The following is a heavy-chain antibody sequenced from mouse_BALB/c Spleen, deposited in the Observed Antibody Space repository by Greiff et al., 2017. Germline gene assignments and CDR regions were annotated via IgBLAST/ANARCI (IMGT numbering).Heavy chain of an antibody. D-gene: IGHD1-2*01. J-gene: IGHJ4*01. V-gene: IGHV2-2*02. CDR1: GFSLTSYG. CDR2: IWSGGST. CDR3: AKFITTAYAMDY. Sequence: QVQLKESGPGLVQPSQSLSIICTVSGFSLTSYGVHWVRQSPGKGLEWLGVIWSGGSTDYNAAFISRLSISKDNSKSQVFFKMNSLQANDTAIYYCAKFITTAYAMDYWGQGTSVTVSS.